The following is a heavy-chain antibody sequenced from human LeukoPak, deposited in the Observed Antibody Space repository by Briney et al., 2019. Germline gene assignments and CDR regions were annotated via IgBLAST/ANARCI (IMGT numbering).Heavy chain of an antibody. Sequence: GGSLRLSCAASGFTFSSYSMNWVRQAPGKGLEWVSSISSSSSYIYCADSVKGRFTISGDNAKNSLYLQMNSLRAEDTAVYYCARVSGYAFDIWGQGTMVTVSS. CDR3: ARVSGYAFDI. CDR2: ISSSSSYI. J-gene: IGHJ3*02. CDR1: GFTFSSYS. V-gene: IGHV3-21*01.